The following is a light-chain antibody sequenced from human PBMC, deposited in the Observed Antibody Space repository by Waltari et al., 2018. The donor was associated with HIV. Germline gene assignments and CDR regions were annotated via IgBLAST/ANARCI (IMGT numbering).Light chain of an antibody. J-gene: IGKJ4*01. CDR1: QDITNY. CDR3: QQYDNLPLT. V-gene: IGKV1-33*01. CDR2: DAS. Sequence: DIQMTQSPSSLSASVGERVTITCQASQDITNYLNWYQQKPGKAPKLLIYDASNLETGVPSGFSGSGSGTDFTFTISSLQPEDIATYYCQQYDNLPLTFGGGTKVEIK.